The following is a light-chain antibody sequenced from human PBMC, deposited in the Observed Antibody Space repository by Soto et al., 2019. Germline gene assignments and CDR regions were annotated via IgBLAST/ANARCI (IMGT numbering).Light chain of an antibody. V-gene: IGLV4-60*02. CDR2: LEGSGSY. Sequence: QSVLTQSSSASASLGSSVKLTCTLSSGHSGYIIAWHQQQPGKAPRYLMKLEGSGSYNKGSGVPDRFSGSSSGADRYLTISNLQFEDEADYYCETWDDNAWVFGGGTTLTVL. CDR1: SGHSGYI. J-gene: IGLJ3*02. CDR3: ETWDDNAWV.